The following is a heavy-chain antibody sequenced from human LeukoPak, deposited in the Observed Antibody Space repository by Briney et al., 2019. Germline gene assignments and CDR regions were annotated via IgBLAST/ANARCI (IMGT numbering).Heavy chain of an antibody. Sequence: SETLSLTCTVSGGSISSSRYYWGWIRQPPGKGLEWIGSIYYSGSTYYDPSLKSRVTISVDTSRNQFSLKLSSVTAADTAVYYCARGGSRLTTAGDLDYWGQGTLVTVSS. CDR1: GGSISSSRYY. J-gene: IGHJ4*02. CDR2: IYYSGST. D-gene: IGHD3-16*01. V-gene: IGHV4-39*01. CDR3: ARGGSRLTTAGDLDY.